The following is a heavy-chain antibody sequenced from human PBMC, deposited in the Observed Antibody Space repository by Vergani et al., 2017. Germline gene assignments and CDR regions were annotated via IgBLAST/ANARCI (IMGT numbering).Heavy chain of an antibody. D-gene: IGHD3-16*02. Sequence: QVQLVQSGAEVKKPGASVKVSCKASGYTFTSYDINWVRQATGQGLEWMGWMNPNSGNTGYAQKFQGRVTMTRNTSISTAYMELSSLRSEDTAVYYCAIGRDTYYDYVWGSYRFDYWSQGTLVTVSS. CDR2: MNPNSGNT. CDR3: AIGRDTYYDYVWGSYRFDY. V-gene: IGHV1-8*01. J-gene: IGHJ4*02. CDR1: GYTFTSYD.